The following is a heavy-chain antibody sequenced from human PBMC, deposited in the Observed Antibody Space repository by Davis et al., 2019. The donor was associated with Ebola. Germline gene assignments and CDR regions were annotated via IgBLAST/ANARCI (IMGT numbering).Heavy chain of an antibody. D-gene: IGHD4-11*01. J-gene: IGHJ6*02. CDR1: GYSFTSYW. CDR3: ARSDYRNYYYYYGMDV. Sequence: GESLKISCKGSGYSFTSYWIGWVRQMPGKGLEWMGIIYPGDSDTRYSPSFQGQGTISADKSISTAYLQWSSLKASDTAMYYCARSDYRNYYYYYGMDVWGQGTTVTVSS. V-gene: IGHV5-51*01. CDR2: IYPGDSDT.